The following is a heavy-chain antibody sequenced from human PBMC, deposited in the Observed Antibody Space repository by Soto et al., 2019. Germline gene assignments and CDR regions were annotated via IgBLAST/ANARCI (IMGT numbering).Heavy chain of an antibody. CDR2: ISAYNGNT. CDR1: GYTFTSYG. J-gene: IGHJ4*02. D-gene: IGHD2-15*01. CDR3: ARVRPYCSGGSCYSGVPALDY. Sequence: ASVKVSCKASGYTFTSYGISWVRQAPGQGLEWMGWISAYNGNTNYAQKLQGRVTMTTDTSASTAYMELSSLRSEDTAVYYCARVRPYCSGGSCYSGVPALDYWGQGTLVTVSS. V-gene: IGHV1-18*01.